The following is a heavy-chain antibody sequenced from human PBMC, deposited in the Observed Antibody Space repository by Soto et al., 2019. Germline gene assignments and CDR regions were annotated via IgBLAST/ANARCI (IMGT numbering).Heavy chain of an antibody. CDR2: INAGNGNT. CDR1: GYTFTSYA. D-gene: IGHD2-15*01. V-gene: IGHV1-3*01. Sequence: GASVKVSCKASGYTFTSYAMHWVRQAPGQRLEWMGWINAGNGNTKCSQKFQGRVTITRDTSTSTAYMELSSLRSEDTAVYYCASNCRAAGNTTCYYYGMAVWGKGTTVPVSS. J-gene: IGHJ6*04. CDR3: ASNCRAAGNTTCYYYGMAV.